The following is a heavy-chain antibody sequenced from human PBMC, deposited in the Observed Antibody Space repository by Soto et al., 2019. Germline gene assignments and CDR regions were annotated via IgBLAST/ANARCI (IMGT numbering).Heavy chain of an antibody. CDR3: AKGQYYYDSSGYYSTV. CDR2: ISYDGSNK. J-gene: IGHJ4*02. CDR1: GFTFSSYG. D-gene: IGHD3-22*01. Sequence: PGGSLRLSCAASGFTFSSYGMHWVRQAPGKGLEWVAVISYDGSNKYYADSVKGRFTISRDNSKNTLYLQMNSLRAEDTAVYYCAKGQYYYDSSGYYSTVWGQGTLVTVSS. V-gene: IGHV3-30*18.